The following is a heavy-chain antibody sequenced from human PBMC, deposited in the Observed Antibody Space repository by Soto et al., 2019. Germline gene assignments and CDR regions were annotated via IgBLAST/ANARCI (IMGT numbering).Heavy chain of an antibody. Sequence: SVKVSCKASGGTFSSYAISWVRQAPGQGLGWMGGIIPIFGTANYAQKFQGRVTITADESTSTAYMELSSLRSEDTAVYYCASDSYCGGDCYIPNSGIDYWGQGTLVTVSS. D-gene: IGHD2-21*02. V-gene: IGHV1-69*13. CDR2: IIPIFGTA. CDR1: GGTFSSYA. CDR3: ASDSYCGGDCYIPNSGIDY. J-gene: IGHJ4*02.